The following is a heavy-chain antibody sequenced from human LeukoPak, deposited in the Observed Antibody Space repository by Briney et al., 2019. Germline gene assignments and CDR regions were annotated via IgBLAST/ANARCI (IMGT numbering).Heavy chain of an antibody. J-gene: IGHJ4*02. D-gene: IGHD4-17*01. CDR3: ARTAYGDYVFDY. Sequence: SETLSLTCTVSGGSISSYYWSWIRQPPGKGLEWIGYIYYSGSTNYNPSLKSRVTISVDTSKNQFSLKLSSVTAADTAVYYCARTAYGDYVFDYWGQGTLVTVSP. V-gene: IGHV4-59*01. CDR2: IYYSGST. CDR1: GGSISSYY.